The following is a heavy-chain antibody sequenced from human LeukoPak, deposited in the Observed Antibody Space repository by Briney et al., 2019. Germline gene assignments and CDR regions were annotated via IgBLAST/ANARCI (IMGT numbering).Heavy chain of an antibody. CDR3: ARGGHGTSVAVASTGDY. V-gene: IGHV1-46*01. Sequence: ASVKVSCKASGYTFTSYYMHWVRQAPGQGLEWMGIIDPSGGSTIYAQKFQGRVTMTRDMSTSTVYMQLSSLRSEDTAVYYCARGGHGTSVAVASTGDYWGQGTLVTVSS. J-gene: IGHJ4*02. D-gene: IGHD6-19*01. CDR2: IDPSGGST. CDR1: GYTFTSYY.